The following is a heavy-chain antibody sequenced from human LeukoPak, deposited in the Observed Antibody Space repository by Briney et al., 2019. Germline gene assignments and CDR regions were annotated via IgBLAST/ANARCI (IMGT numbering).Heavy chain of an antibody. Sequence: GGSLRLSCAASEFDFGSHAMTWVRQAPGKGLEWVSAISISGSKTYYADSVKGRFTISRDNSKNTLYLQMNSLRAEDTAVYYCANEIRPNDYWGQGTQVTVSS. V-gene: IGHV3-23*01. CDR1: EFDFGSHA. CDR3: ANEIRPNDY. J-gene: IGHJ4*02. D-gene: IGHD4-17*01. CDR2: ISISGSKT.